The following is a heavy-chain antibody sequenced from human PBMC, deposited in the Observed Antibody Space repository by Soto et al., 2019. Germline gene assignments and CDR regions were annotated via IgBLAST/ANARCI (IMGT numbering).Heavy chain of an antibody. Sequence: QITLKESGPTLVKPTQTLTLTCTFSGFSLSTSGVGVGWIRQPPGKALDWLALIYWDDDKRYSPSLKSRLTITKDTSKNQVVLTMTNMDPVDTATYYCAHSPAGYYYDSSGYYSWGQGTLVTVSS. D-gene: IGHD3-22*01. J-gene: IGHJ4*02. CDR2: IYWDDDK. CDR1: GFSLSTSGVG. CDR3: AHSPAGYYYDSSGYYS. V-gene: IGHV2-5*02.